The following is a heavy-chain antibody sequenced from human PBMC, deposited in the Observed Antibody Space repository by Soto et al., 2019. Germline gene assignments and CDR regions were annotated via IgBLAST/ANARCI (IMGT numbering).Heavy chain of an antibody. D-gene: IGHD1-1*01. V-gene: IGHV3-23*01. CDR1: GFTFSSHV. J-gene: IGHJ4*02. CDR3: AKEDWNLVDY. CDR2: IIGSGSNT. Sequence: GGSLRLSCAASGFTFSSHVMSWVRQAPGKGLEWVSAIIGSGSNTYYADSVMGRFTISRDNSKNTLYLQMNSLRAEDTAVYYCAKEDWNLVDYWGQGTLVTVSS.